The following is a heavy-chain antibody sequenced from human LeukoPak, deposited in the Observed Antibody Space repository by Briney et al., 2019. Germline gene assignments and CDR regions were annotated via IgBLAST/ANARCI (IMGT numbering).Heavy chain of an antibody. CDR1: GDSISGYY. J-gene: IGHJ6*02. CDR3: ARSRQEYYYGMDV. CDR2: IYYSGRT. Sequence: SESLSLTRTVSGDSISGYYWSWIRQPPGKGLEWIGYIYYSGRTDCNPSLKSRVTISEDTSKNQFSLKLNSVTAVDTAMYYCARSRQEYYYGMDVWGQGTTVTVSS. V-gene: IGHV4-59*01.